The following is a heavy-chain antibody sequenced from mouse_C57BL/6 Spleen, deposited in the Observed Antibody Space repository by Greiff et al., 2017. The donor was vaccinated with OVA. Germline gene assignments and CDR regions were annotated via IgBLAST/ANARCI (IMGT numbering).Heavy chain of an antibody. Sequence: QVQLQQPGAELVKPGASVKLSCKASGYTFTSYWMHWVKQRPGQGLEWIGMIHPNSGSTNYNEKFKSKATLTVDKSSSTAYMQLSSLTSEDSAVYYCARSGIYYGYEYWGQGTTLTVSS. J-gene: IGHJ2*01. CDR2: IHPNSGST. CDR3: ARSGIYYGYEY. CDR1: GYTFTSYW. V-gene: IGHV1-64*01. D-gene: IGHD2-2*01.